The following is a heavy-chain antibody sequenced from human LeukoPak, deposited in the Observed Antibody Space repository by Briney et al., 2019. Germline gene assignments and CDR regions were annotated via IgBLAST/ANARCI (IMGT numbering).Heavy chain of an antibody. V-gene: IGHV1-2*02. Sequence: ASVKVSCKASVYTFTGYYMHWVRQAPGQGLEWMGWINPNSGGTNYAQKFQGRVTMTRDTSISTAYMELSRLRSDDTAVYYCARDRSSLYGSATFDYWGQGTLVTVSS. J-gene: IGHJ4*02. CDR1: VYTFTGYY. CDR2: INPNSGGT. CDR3: ARDRSSLYGSATFDY. D-gene: IGHD3-10*01.